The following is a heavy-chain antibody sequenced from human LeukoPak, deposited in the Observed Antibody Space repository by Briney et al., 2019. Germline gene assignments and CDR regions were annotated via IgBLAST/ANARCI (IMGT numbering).Heavy chain of an antibody. CDR1: GGSIRSSSYY. CDR3: ARDLHDAFDI. Sequence: SETLSLTCTVSGGSIRSSSYYWGWIRQPPGKGLEWIGEINHSGSTNYNPPLKSRVTISVDTSKNQFPLKLSSVTAADTAVYYCARDLHDAFDIWGQGTMVTVSS. J-gene: IGHJ3*02. CDR2: INHSGST. V-gene: IGHV4-39*06.